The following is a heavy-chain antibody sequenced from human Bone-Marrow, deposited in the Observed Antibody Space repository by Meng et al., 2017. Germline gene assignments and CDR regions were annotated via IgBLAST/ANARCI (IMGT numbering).Heavy chain of an antibody. D-gene: IGHD3-22*01. J-gene: IGHJ4*02. CDR2: ISSSGSTI. V-gene: IGHV3-48*03. Sequence: GESLKISCAASGFTFSSYEMNWVRQAPGKGLEWVSYISSSGSTIYYADSVKGRFTISRDNAKNSLYLQMNSLRAEDTAVYYCARGPAYDSSGYPDYWGQGTLVTVPQ. CDR3: ARGPAYDSSGYPDY. CDR1: GFTFSSYE.